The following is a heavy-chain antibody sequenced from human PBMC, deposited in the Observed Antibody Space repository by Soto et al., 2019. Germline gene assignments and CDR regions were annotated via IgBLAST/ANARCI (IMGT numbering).Heavy chain of an antibody. CDR2: IYYSGST. CDR3: AREGIAVAGTFDY. J-gene: IGHJ4*02. V-gene: IGHV4-59*01. D-gene: IGHD6-19*01. CDR1: GGSISSYY. Sequence: PSETLSLTCTVSGGSISSYYWSWIRQPPGKGLEWIGYIYYSGSTNYNPSLKSRVTISVDTSKNQFSLKLSSVTAADTAVYYCAREGIAVAGTFDYWGQVTLVTVS.